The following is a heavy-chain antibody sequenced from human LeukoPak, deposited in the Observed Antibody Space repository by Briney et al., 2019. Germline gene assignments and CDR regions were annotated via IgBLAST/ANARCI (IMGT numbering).Heavy chain of an antibody. V-gene: IGHV3-7*01. Sequence: GGSLRLSCAASRFSFSDYWMSWVRQVPGEGLGWVANIKRDGSEKYYVDSVKGRFTISRDNAKNSLYLQMNSLRTEDTAVYYCARGRGSWYGVYFDYWGQGTLVTVSS. J-gene: IGHJ4*02. CDR3: ARGRGSWYGVYFDY. CDR2: IKRDGSEK. CDR1: RFSFSDYW. D-gene: IGHD6-13*01.